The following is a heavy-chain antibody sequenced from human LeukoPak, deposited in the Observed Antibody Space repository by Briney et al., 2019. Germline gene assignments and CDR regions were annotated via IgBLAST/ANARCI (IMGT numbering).Heavy chain of an antibody. CDR1: GFTFSSYS. J-gene: IGHJ4*02. Sequence: GGSLRLSCAASGFTFSSYSMNWVRQAPGKGLEWVSSISSSSSYIYYADSGKGRFTISRDNAKTSLYLQMNSLRAEDTAVYYCARDGRVTVGATRYGYWGQGTLVTVSS. V-gene: IGHV3-21*01. CDR2: ISSSSSYI. CDR3: ARDGRVTVGATRYGY. D-gene: IGHD1-26*01.